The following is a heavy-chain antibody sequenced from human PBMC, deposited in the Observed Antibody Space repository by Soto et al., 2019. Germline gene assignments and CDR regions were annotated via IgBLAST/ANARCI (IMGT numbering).Heavy chain of an antibody. CDR1: GYTFTSYA. D-gene: IGHD3-3*01. CDR3: ARDLGVWPDY. J-gene: IGHJ4*02. CDR2: INAGNGNT. V-gene: IGHV1-3*01. Sequence: QVQLVQSGAEVKKPGASVKVSCKASGYTFTSYAMHWVRQAPGQRLEWMGWINAGNGNTKYSQKFQGRVTITRDTSASTAYMELSSLRSEDTAVYYCARDLGVWPDYWCQGTLVTVSS.